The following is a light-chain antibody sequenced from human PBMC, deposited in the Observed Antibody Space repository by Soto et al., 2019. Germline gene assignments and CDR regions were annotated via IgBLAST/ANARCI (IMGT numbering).Light chain of an antibody. Sequence: EIVMTQSPATLSVSPGERATLSCRASQSVSSNFAWYQQKPGQAPRLLIYGASTRATGIPARFSGSGSGTEVTLTISSLQSEDFAVYYCQQYNNWPLYTFGQGTKLEI. V-gene: IGKV3-15*01. CDR3: QQYNNWPLYT. CDR2: GAS. CDR1: QSVSSN. J-gene: IGKJ2*01.